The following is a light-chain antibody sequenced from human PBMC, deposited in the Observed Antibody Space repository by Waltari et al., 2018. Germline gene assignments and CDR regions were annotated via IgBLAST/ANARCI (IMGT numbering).Light chain of an antibody. J-gene: IGLJ2*01. CDR2: EVN. V-gene: IGLV2-8*01. Sequence: QSALTQPPSASGSPGQSVTLSCPGPSSDVGGYNYVPWYQQPPGKAPKLMIFEVNKRPSGVPDRFSGARSGNTASLTVSGLQAEDEADYYCISYAGSNNFGVFGGGTKLTVL. CDR3: ISYAGSNNFGV. CDR1: SSDVGGYNY.